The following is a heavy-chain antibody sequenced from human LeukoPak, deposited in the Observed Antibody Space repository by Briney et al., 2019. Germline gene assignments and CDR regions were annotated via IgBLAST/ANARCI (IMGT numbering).Heavy chain of an antibody. J-gene: IGHJ2*01. CDR3: ARDIGHRYFFLGAKWYFDL. Sequence: AGGTLRLSSEVSEFAPEGYTMSWVPPAPGKGREWVSSICGVGAGYIIYADSVQGRFTISRDNATNTLYLQMNSLKVEDTALYYCARDIGHRYFFLGAKWYFDLWGRGTLVSVSS. CDR1: EFAPEGYT. V-gene: IGHV3-21*01. D-gene: IGHD3-16*01. CDR2: ICGVGAGYI.